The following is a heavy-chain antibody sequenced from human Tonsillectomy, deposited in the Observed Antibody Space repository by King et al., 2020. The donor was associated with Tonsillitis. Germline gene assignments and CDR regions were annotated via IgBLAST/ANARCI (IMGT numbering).Heavy chain of an antibody. D-gene: IGHD1-26*01. V-gene: IGHV3-33*01. J-gene: IGHJ6*03. Sequence: VQLVESGGGVVQPGRSLRLSCAASGFTFSSFGMHWVRQAPGKGLEWVAVIWYDGSKKYYADSVKGRFTISRDNVKNTLYLQMNSLRAEDTAVYFCARGIVGATPTDYYMDVRGKGTTVTVSS. CDR2: IWYDGSKK. CDR1: GFTFSSFG. CDR3: ARGIVGATPTDYYMDV.